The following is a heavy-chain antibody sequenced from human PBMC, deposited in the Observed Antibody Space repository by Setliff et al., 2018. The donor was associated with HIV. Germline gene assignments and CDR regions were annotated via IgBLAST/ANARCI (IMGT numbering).Heavy chain of an antibody. J-gene: IGHJ2*01. CDR1: NGSINDYY. CDR2: TYNSENI. D-gene: IGHD2-15*01. CDR3: ARHFYTTSWYSGTYWYFDL. V-gene: IGHV4-59*12. Sequence: SETLSLTCSXSNGSINDYYWSWIRQSPGKGLEWIGSTYNSENINYNPSLKSRITVSVDTSKNQFSLRLTSVTAADTAVYFCARHFYTTSWYSGTYWYFDLWGRGTLVTV.